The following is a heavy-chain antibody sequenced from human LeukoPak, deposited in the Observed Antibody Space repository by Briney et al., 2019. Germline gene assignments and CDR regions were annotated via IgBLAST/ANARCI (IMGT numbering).Heavy chain of an antibody. Sequence: GASVKVSCKASGYTFTSYDINWVRQATGQGLEWMGWMNPNSGNTGYAQKFQGRVTITRNTSISTAYMELSSLRSEDTAVYYCARGLPVWWLTPTANWFDPWGQGTLVTVSS. D-gene: IGHD5-12*01. CDR3: ARGLPVWWLTPTANWFDP. CDR1: GYTFTSYD. CDR2: MNPNSGNT. J-gene: IGHJ5*02. V-gene: IGHV1-8*03.